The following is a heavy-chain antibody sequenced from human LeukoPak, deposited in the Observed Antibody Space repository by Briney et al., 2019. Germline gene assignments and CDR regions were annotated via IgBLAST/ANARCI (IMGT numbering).Heavy chain of an antibody. CDR1: GGSISSSGYY. D-gene: IGHD3-22*01. J-gene: IGHJ4*02. CDR3: ARGLN. Sequence: SETLSLTCTVSGGSISSSGYYWGWICQPPGKGLEWIGSIFYSGSTYYNPSLKSRVTISVDTSKNQFSLKLSSVTAADTAVYYCARGLNWGQGTLVTVSS. CDR2: IFYSGST. V-gene: IGHV4-39*01.